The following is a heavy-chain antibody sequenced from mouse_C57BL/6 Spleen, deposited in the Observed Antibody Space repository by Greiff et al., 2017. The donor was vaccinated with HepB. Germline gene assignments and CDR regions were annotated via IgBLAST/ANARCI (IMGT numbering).Heavy chain of an antibody. V-gene: IGHV5-6*01. Sequence: EVHLVESGGDLVKPGGSLKLSCAASGFTFSSYGMSWVRQTPDKRLEWVATISSGGSYTYYPDSVKGRFTISRDNAKNTLYLQMSSLKSEDTAMYYCASDNWDWGQGTLVTVSA. CDR2: ISSGGSYT. CDR3: ASDNWD. D-gene: IGHD4-1*01. CDR1: GFTFSSYG. J-gene: IGHJ3*01.